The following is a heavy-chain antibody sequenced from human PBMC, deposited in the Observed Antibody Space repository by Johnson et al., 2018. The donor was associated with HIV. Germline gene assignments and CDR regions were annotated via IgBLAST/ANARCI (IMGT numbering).Heavy chain of an antibody. CDR1: GFTFSSNY. CDR2: IYSGGST. V-gene: IGHV3-66*01. D-gene: IGHD1-26*01. CDR3: AGDGGSYPGGAFDI. Sequence: VQLVESGGGLVKPGGSLRLSCAASGFTFSSNYMSWVRQAPGKGLEWVSVIYSGGSTYYADSVKGRFTISRDNSKNTLYLQMNSLRAEDTAVYYCAGDGGSYPGGAFDIWGQGTMVTVSS. J-gene: IGHJ3*02.